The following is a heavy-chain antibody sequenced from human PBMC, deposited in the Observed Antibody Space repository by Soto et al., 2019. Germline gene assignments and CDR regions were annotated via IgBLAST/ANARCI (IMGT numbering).Heavy chain of an antibody. Sequence: PGGSLRLSCAASGFTFSSYAMSWVRQAPGKGLEWVSAISGSGGSTYYAETVKGRFTISRDNSKNTLYLQMNSLRAEDTAVYFCARGGFGVVIDYYYYGMDVWGQVTTVTVSS. J-gene: IGHJ6*02. D-gene: IGHD3-3*01. CDR1: GFTFSSYA. V-gene: IGHV3-23*01. CDR3: ARGGFGVVIDYYYYGMDV. CDR2: ISGSGGST.